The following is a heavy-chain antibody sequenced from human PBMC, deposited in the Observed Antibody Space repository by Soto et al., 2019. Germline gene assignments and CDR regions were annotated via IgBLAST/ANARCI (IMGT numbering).Heavy chain of an antibody. V-gene: IGHV4-4*07. CDR3: ARVQSRYGYWFDP. Sequence: PSETLSLTCTASGDSITSYYWSWIRQPAGKGLEWIGRFESSGSSDYNPSLMSRVTMSVDRSKKQFSLRLSAVTAADTAVYYCARVQSRYGYWFDPWGQGILVTVSS. CDR2: FESSGSS. D-gene: IGHD5-18*01. J-gene: IGHJ5*02. CDR1: GDSITSYY.